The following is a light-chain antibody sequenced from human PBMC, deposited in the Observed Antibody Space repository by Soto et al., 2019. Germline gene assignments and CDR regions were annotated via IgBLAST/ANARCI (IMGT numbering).Light chain of an antibody. Sequence: QSALTQPPSVSGSPGQSVAISCTGTSSDVGSYNRVSWYQQPPGTAPKLMIYDVNNRPSGVPDRFSGSKSGNTASLTISGLQAEDEADYYCNSYTGSSTYVLGTGTKLTVL. V-gene: IGLV2-18*02. CDR1: SSDVGSYNR. CDR2: DVN. CDR3: NSYTGSSTYV. J-gene: IGLJ1*01.